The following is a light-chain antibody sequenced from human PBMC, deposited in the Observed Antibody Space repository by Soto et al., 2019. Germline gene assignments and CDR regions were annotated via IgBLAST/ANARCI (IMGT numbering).Light chain of an antibody. Sequence: TQMTQSPSTRYSSLGDRITITCRASQSISNILAWYQQKPGRAPKLLIYAASTLESGVPSRSSRSLSHTKFTLTTSKLQPDDFATCYCHSRTFGQGTRLEIK. CDR2: AAS. J-gene: IGKJ5*01. CDR1: QSISNI. V-gene: IGKV1-5*01. CDR3: HSRT.